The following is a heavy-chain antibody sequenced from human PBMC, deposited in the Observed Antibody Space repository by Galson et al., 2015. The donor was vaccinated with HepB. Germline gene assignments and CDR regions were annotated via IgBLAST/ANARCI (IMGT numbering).Heavy chain of an antibody. CDR1: GFTFSTYN. CDR3: ASYVRGESL. V-gene: IGHV3-30*04. CDR2: LSYDGSNK. Sequence: SLRLSCAASGFTFSTYNMHWVRQAPGKGLEWVAVLSYDGSNKYYADSVKGRFTISGDNSKNTLYLQMNSLRAEDTAVYYCASYVRGESLWGQGTLVTVSS. J-gene: IGHJ4*02. D-gene: IGHD3-16*01.